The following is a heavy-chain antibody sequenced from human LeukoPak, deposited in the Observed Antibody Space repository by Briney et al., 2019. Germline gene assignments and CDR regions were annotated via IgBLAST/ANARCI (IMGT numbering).Heavy chain of an antibody. V-gene: IGHV3-74*01. CDR2: IKTDGSIT. Sequence: PGGSLRLSCAASGFSFSVYWMHWVRQAPGKGPVWVSRIKTDGSITDYADFVKGRFTISRDNSKNTLYLHLNSLRAEDTAVYYCAKGKGPTANWYFDVWGRGTLVTVSS. J-gene: IGHJ2*01. CDR1: GFSFSVYW. D-gene: IGHD2-21*02. CDR3: AKGKGPTANWYFDV.